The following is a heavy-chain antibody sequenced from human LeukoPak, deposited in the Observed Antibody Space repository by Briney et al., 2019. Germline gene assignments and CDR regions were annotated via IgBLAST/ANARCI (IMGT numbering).Heavy chain of an antibody. J-gene: IGHJ4*02. CDR2: ISGSGGST. V-gene: IGHV3-23*01. D-gene: IGHD2-15*01. CDR1: GFTFSNFG. CDR3: AKGSRSGGSYYFDY. Sequence: HPGGSPRLSCAASGFTFSNFGMNWVRQAPGKALECLSAISGSGGSTYYADSVKGRFTISRDNSKNTLYLQMNSLRAEDTAVYYCAKGSRSGGSYYFDYWGQGTLVTVSS.